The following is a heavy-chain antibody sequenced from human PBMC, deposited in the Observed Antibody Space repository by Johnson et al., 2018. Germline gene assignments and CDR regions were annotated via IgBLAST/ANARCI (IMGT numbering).Heavy chain of an antibody. V-gene: IGHV3-33*01. J-gene: IGHJ3*02. CDR3: ARDLARYYYDSSGFDI. D-gene: IGHD3-22*01. Sequence: ADSVKGRFTISRDNSKNTLYLQMNSLRAEDTAVYYCARDLARYYYDSSGFDIWGQGTMVTVSS.